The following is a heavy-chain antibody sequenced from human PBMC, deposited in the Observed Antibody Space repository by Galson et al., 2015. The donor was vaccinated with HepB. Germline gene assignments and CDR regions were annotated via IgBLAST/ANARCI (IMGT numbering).Heavy chain of an antibody. CDR2: IYNNGDI. Sequence: SETLSLTCTVSGGSISGYYWTWIRQPAGKGMEWIGRIYNNGDIKYNPSLKSRVTMAVDTSTNQISLELRSVTAADTAVYYCAKNNGNYYGPFDPWGQGTLVTVSS. CDR3: AKNNGNYYGPFDP. D-gene: IGHD1-26*01. V-gene: IGHV4-4*07. J-gene: IGHJ5*02. CDR1: GGSISGYY.